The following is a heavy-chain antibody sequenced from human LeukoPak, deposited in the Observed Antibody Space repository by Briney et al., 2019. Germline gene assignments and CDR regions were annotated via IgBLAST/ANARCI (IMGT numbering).Heavy chain of an antibody. CDR2: ISSSGSTI. D-gene: IGHD3-10*01. CDR3: ASAYGSGSDY. CDR1: GFTFSTYA. J-gene: IGHJ4*02. V-gene: IGHV3-48*04. Sequence: AGGSLRLSCAASGFTFSTYAMSWVRQAPGKGLEWVSYISSSGSTIYYADSVKGRFTISRDNAKNSLYLQMNSLGAEDTAVYYCASAYGSGSDYWGQGTLVTVSS.